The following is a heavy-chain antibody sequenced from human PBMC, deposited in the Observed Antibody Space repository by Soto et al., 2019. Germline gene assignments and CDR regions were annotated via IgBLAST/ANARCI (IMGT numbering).Heavy chain of an antibody. CDR2: INPNSGGT. CDR3: ARDSGTRAIHDFDY. J-gene: IGHJ4*02. Sequence: GASVKVSCKASGYTFTGYYMHWVRQAPGQGLEWMGWINPNSGGTNYAQKFQGWVTMTRDTSISTAYMELSRLRSDDTAVYYCARDSGTRAIHDFDYWGQGTLVTVSS. V-gene: IGHV1-2*04. CDR1: GYTFTGYY. D-gene: IGHD2-2*02.